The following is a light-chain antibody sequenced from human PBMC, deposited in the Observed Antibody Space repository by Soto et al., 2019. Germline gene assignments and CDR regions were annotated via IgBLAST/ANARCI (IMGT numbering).Light chain of an antibody. V-gene: IGLV1-44*01. J-gene: IGLJ3*02. Sequence: QAVVTQPPSTSGTPGQRVTISCSGGSSNIRINDVNWYQQLPRTAPKLLIYRNNERPSGVSDRFSGSKSGTSASLAISGLQSEDEADYYCGAWDDSLKGGVFGGGTKLTVL. CDR1: SSNIRIND. CDR3: GAWDDSLKGGV. CDR2: RNN.